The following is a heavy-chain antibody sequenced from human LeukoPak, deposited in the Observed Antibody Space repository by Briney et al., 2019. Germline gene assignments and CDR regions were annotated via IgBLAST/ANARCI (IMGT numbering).Heavy chain of an antibody. Sequence: SETLSLTCTVSGYSISSGYFWGWIRQPPGEGLECIGTIYHSGSTYYNPSLKSRVTISVDTSKNQFSLKLNSVTAADTAVYYCARIYSSSWFLNWFDPWGQGTLVTVSS. V-gene: IGHV4-38-2*02. CDR1: GYSISSGYF. CDR3: ARIYSSSWFLNWFDP. D-gene: IGHD6-13*01. J-gene: IGHJ5*02. CDR2: IYHSGST.